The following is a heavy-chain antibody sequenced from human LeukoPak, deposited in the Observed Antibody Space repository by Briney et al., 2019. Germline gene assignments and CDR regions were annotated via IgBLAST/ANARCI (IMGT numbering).Heavy chain of an antibody. J-gene: IGHJ4*02. CDR3: ATDSAHYGGNSGLDY. CDR1: GFIVKSNY. V-gene: IGHV3-66*01. CDR2: IYYGGST. D-gene: IGHD4-23*01. Sequence: GGSLRLSCAASGFIVKSNYMSWVRQVPGKGLEWVSVIYYGGSTYHADSGKGRFTISIDNSRNTVYLQMKSLRAEDTAVYYCATDSAHYGGNSGLDYWGQGTLVTVSS.